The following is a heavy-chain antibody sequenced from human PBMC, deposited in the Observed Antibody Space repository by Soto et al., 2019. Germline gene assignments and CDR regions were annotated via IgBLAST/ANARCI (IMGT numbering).Heavy chain of an antibody. V-gene: IGHV3-23*01. CDR3: AKVRDTSMDMNFES. D-gene: IGHD5-18*01. CDR1: GFTFSRYA. Sequence: GGSLRLSCTACGFTFSRYAMNWVRQAPGKGLEWVSTFDNSDGRTYYTDSVKGRFTISRDNSRNTLFLQMDSLRPEDTAVYYCAKVRDTSMDMNFESWGRGTLVTVSS. CDR2: FDNSDGRT. J-gene: IGHJ4*02.